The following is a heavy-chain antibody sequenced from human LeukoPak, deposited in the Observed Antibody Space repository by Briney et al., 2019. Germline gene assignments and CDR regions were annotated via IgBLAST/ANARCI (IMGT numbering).Heavy chain of an antibody. V-gene: IGHV4-4*07. J-gene: IGHJ4*02. CDR1: GGSISSYY. Sequence: TSDTLSLTCTVSGGSISSYYSSWIRQPAGKGLEWIGRIYTSGSTNYNPSLKSRVTMSVDTSKNQFSLKLSSVTAADTAVYYCASSSGSYYDLDYWGQGTLVTVSS. CDR3: ASSSGSYYDLDY. D-gene: IGHD1-26*01. CDR2: IYTSGST.